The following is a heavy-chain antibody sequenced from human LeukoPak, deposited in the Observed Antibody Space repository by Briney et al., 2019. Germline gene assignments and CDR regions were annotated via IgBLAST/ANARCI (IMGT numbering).Heavy chain of an antibody. J-gene: IGHJ6*02. CDR1: GFTFSSYG. D-gene: IGHD4-23*01. CDR3: AKVYGGSHSLYYYYYGMDV. CDR2: ISYDGSDK. V-gene: IGHV3-30*18. Sequence: PGGSLRLSCAASGFTFSSYGMHWVRQAPGKGLEWVAVISYDGSDKYYADSVKGRFTISRDNSKNTLCLQMNSLRAEDTAVYYCAKVYGGSHSLYYYYYGMDVWGQGTTVTVSS.